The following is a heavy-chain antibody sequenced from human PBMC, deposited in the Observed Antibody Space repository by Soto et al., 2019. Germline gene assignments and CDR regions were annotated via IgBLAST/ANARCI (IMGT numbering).Heavy chain of an antibody. V-gene: IGHV3-11*05. CDR2: ISGSNTYT. CDR3: ARSMKTGKNFDY. Sequence: QVQLVESGGGLVKPGGSLRLSCAASGFTFSDYYMSWIRQAPGKGLEWLSYISGSNTYTDYADSVKGRFTISRDNAKNSLYLQRNSLRADDTAVYYCARSMKTGKNFDYWGQGTLVTVSS. J-gene: IGHJ4*02. CDR1: GFTFSDYY. D-gene: IGHD7-27*01.